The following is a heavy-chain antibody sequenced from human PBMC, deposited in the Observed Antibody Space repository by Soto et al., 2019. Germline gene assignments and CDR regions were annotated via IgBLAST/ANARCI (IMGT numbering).Heavy chain of an antibody. CDR3: AKDLTRQLAYWLDP. V-gene: IGHV1-2*02. D-gene: IGHD6-6*01. CDR2: INARSGGT. Sequence: ASVKVSCKASGFSFTGYYIHWLRQAPGQGLEWMGWINARSGGTEYAQKFQGRVTLTRDTSIATAYLTLTSLTSDDTALYYCAKDLTRQLAYWLDPWGQGTQVTVSS. J-gene: IGHJ5*02. CDR1: GFSFTGYY.